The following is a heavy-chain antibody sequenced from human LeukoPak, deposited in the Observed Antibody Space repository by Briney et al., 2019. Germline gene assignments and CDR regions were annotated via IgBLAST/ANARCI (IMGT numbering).Heavy chain of an antibody. D-gene: IGHD3-16*01. Sequence: PSETLSLTCTVSGGSISSYYWSWIRQPPGKGLEWIGYIYYSGSTNYNPSPKSRVTISVDTSKNQFSLKLSSVTVADTAVYYCARAGYVYAFDIWGQGTMVTVSS. J-gene: IGHJ3*02. CDR2: IYYSGST. V-gene: IGHV4-59*01. CDR1: GGSISSYY. CDR3: ARAGYVYAFDI.